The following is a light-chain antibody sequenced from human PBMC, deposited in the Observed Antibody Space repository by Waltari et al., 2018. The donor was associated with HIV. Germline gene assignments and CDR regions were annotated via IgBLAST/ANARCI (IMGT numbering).Light chain of an antibody. CDR1: SSNIGAGYD. V-gene: IGLV1-40*01. J-gene: IGLJ3*02. CDR2: GAN. CDR3: QSYDNSVSDSVV. Sequence: QSVLTQPPSVSGAPGQRVTISCTGSSNIGAGYDVQWYQQLPGTAPKLLIYGANTRPSGVPDRFSGSKSGPSAALAIAGLQAEDEADYYCQSYDNSVSDSVVFGGGTKVTVL.